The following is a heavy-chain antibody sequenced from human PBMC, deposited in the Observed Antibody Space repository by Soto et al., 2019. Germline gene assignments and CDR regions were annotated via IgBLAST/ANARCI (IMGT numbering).Heavy chain of an antibody. CDR3: AREVVVVKAISPHHGMDV. Sequence: QVQLQESGPGLVKPSQTLSLTCTVSGGSISSGGYYWSWIRQHPGKGLERIGYIDYRGSTYYNPSLKSRVTISVDTSQNPFSLKLSSVNAADKAVYYCAREVVVVKAISPHHGMDVWGQGTTVTVSS. D-gene: IGHD2-21*01. V-gene: IGHV4-31*03. CDR2: IDYRGST. CDR1: GGSISSGGYY. J-gene: IGHJ6*02.